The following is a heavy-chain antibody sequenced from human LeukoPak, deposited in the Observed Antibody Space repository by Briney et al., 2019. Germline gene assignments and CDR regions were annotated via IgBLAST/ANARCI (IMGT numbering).Heavy chain of an antibody. D-gene: IGHD3-10*01. CDR1: GFTFSSYP. Sequence: GGSLRLSCAASGFTFSSYPMSWVRQARGKGLEWVSDISGSGGSTYYADSVKGRFTISRDNSKNTLYLQMNSLRAEDTAVYYCAKEDTAMAIHYYGSGSSFDYWGQGTLVSVPS. V-gene: IGHV3-23*01. CDR3: AKEDTAMAIHYYGSGSSFDY. CDR2: ISGSGGST. J-gene: IGHJ4*02.